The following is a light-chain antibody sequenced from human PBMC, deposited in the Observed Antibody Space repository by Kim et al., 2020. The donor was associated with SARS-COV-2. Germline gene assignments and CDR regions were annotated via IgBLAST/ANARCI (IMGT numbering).Light chain of an antibody. CDR1: SSDVGAYEN. Sequence: PGQSVTFSSAGSSSDVGAYENVSWYQQQPGKAPKLIISEVTKRSSGVPDRFSGSKSGNTASLTVSGLQAEDEADYYCCSYARTSYVFGTGTKVTVL. CDR2: EVT. V-gene: IGLV2-8*01. CDR3: CSYARTSYV. J-gene: IGLJ1*01.